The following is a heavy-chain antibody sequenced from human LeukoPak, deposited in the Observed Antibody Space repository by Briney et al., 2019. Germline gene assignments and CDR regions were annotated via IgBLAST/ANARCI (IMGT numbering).Heavy chain of an antibody. CDR1: GFTFDDYA. Sequence: GGSLRLSCAASGFTFDDYAMHWVRQAPGKGLEWVSAISWNRGSIGYADSVKGRITISRDNAKNSLYLQMNSLRAEDTALYYCAKAFSSGWSWVDYWGQGTLVTVSS. V-gene: IGHV3-9*01. J-gene: IGHJ4*02. CDR3: AKAFSSGWSWVDY. CDR2: ISWNRGSI. D-gene: IGHD6-19*01.